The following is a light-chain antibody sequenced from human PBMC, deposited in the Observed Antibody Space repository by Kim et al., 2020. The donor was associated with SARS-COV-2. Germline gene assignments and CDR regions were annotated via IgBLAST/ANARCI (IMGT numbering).Light chain of an antibody. Sequence: SSELTQDPAVSVALGQTVRITCQGDSLRSYYTTWFQQKPGQAPIVVVYGKNNRPSGIPARFSGSSSGNTASLTITGTQAGDEADYYSNSRDNNDNVLFGGGTRLTVL. V-gene: IGLV3-19*01. CDR1: SLRSYY. J-gene: IGLJ2*01. CDR2: GKN. CDR3: NSRDNNDNVL.